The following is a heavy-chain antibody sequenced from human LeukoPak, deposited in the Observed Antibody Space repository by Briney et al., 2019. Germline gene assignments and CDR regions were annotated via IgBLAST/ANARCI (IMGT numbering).Heavy chain of an antibody. V-gene: IGHV3-30-3*01. CDR2: ILAGGNSK. Sequence: GRSLRLSCAASGFTFSSYPMHWVRQAPGKGLEWVAAILAGGNSKYYADSVRGRFTISRDNSKNTLYLQMNSLRPEDTAVYYCARARFGYNRGPFDYWGQGILVTVSS. J-gene: IGHJ4*02. D-gene: IGHD5-24*01. CDR1: GFTFSSYP. CDR3: ARARFGYNRGPFDY.